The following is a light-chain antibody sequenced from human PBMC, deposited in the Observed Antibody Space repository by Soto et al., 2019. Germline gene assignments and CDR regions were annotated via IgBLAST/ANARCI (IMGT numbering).Light chain of an antibody. CDR2: DNS. CDR3: QSYDSRLSAVV. J-gene: IGLJ2*01. Sequence: QAVVTQPPSVSGAPGQRVTISCTGNSSNIGAGFAVHWDQQLPGTAPKLLIYDNSNRPSGVPGRFSGSQTGTSASLAITGLQAEDGTEYYCQSYDSRLSAVVFGGGTKLTVL. CDR1: SSNIGAGFA. V-gene: IGLV1-40*01.